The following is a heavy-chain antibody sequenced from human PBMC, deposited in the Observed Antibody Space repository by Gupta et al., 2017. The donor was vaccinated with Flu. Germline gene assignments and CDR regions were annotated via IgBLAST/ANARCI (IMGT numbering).Heavy chain of an antibody. CDR3: ARTGLTGGMDV. CDR1: GSSISSGSYY. CDR2: IYTSGST. Sequence: QVQLQESGPGLVKPSQTLSLTCTVSGSSISSGSYYWSWIRQPAGKGLEWIGRIYTSGSTNYNPSLKSRVTISVDTSKNQFSLKLSSVTAADTAVYYCARTGLTGGMDVWGQGTTVTVSS. D-gene: IGHD2-21*01. V-gene: IGHV4-61*02. J-gene: IGHJ6*02.